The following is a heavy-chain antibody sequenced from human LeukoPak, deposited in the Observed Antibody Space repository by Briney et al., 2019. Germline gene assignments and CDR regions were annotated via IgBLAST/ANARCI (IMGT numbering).Heavy chain of an antibody. J-gene: IGHJ4*02. CDR3: ARDTGYYFGSGNYLYYFDY. CDR1: GGSISSYY. D-gene: IGHD3-10*01. V-gene: IGHV4-4*07. CDR2: IDTSGNT. Sequence: SETLSLTCTVSGGSISSYYWSWIRLPAGKGLEWIGRIDTSGNTNYNPSLKSRVTMSVDTSKNQFSLKLSSVTAADTAVYYCARDTGYYFGSGNYLYYFDYWGQGTLVTVSS.